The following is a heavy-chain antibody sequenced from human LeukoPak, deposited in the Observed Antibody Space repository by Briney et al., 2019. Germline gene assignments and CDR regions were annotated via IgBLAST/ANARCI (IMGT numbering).Heavy chain of an antibody. CDR2: ISYDGSNE. CDR1: GFTFSSYG. J-gene: IGHJ4*02. CDR3: VRPAMVYFDY. Sequence: GGSLRLSCAASGFTFSSYGMHWVRQAPGKGLEWVAVISYDGSNEYYADSVKGRFTISRDNSKNTLYLQMSSLRAEDTAVYYCVRPAMVYFDYWGQGTLVTVSS. V-gene: IGHV3-30*03. D-gene: IGHD5-18*01.